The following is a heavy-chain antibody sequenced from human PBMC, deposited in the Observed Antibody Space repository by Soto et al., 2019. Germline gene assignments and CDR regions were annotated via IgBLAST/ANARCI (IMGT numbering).Heavy chain of an antibody. CDR3: TTDSYSTIIIVRFDY. Sequence: EVQLVESGGGLVKPGGSLRLSCAASGFTFSNAWINWVRQAPGKGLEWVARVKSKAHGGKTDYAEPVKGRFAISRDESNKMVYLQMNSLKIEDTAVYYCTTDSYSTIIIVRFDYWGHGTLVTVSS. V-gene: IGHV3-15*07. CDR1: GFTFSNAW. J-gene: IGHJ4*01. D-gene: IGHD3-22*01. CDR2: VKSKAHGGKT.